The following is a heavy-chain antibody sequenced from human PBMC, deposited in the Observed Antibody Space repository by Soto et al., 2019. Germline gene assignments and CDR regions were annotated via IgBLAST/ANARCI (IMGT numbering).Heavy chain of an antibody. Sequence: SQTLSLTCAISGDSVSSNSAAWNWIRQSPSRGLEWLGRTYYRSKWYNDYAVSVKSRITINPDTSKNQFSLQLNSVTPEDTAVYYCARDLDPYSSSWLPFDYWGQGTLVTVSS. CDR2: TYYRSKWYN. CDR1: GDSVSSNSAA. J-gene: IGHJ4*02. CDR3: ARDLDPYSSSWLPFDY. D-gene: IGHD6-13*01. V-gene: IGHV6-1*01.